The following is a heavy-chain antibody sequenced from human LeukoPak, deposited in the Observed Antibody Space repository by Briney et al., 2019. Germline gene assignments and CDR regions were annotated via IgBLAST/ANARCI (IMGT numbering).Heavy chain of an antibody. V-gene: IGHV3-23*01. Sequence: GGSLRLSCAASGFTFNSYAMTWVRQAPGKGLEWVSAISGGGVNTYYADSVKGRFTISRDNSKNMLYLQMNSLRAEDTAVYYCARDSEDAFDIWGQGTMVTVSS. CDR1: GFTFNSYA. CDR3: ARDSEDAFDI. J-gene: IGHJ3*02. CDR2: ISGGGVNT.